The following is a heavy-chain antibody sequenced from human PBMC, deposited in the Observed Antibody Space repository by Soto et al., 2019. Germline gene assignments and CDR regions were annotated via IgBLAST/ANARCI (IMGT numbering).Heavy chain of an antibody. Sequence: EMQLLESGGGLGQPGGSLRLSCVASPVTVYNFAAMTWVRQAPESGLEWVSTISGRGDHKFYADPVKGRFTISRDNSKNRVYLQMDGLRVEDTAVYYCAKDRALENQTPYGMDVWGQGTTVTV. D-gene: IGHD3-10*01. CDR1: PVTVYNFAA. J-gene: IGHJ6*02. V-gene: IGHV3-23*01. CDR2: ISGRGDHK. CDR3: AKDRALENQTPYGMDV.